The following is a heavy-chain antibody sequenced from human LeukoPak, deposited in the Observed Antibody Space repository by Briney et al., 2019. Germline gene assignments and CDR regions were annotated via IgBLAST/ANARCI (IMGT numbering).Heavy chain of an antibody. Sequence: PGGSLRLSCAASGFTFSSYSMNWVRQAPGKGLEWLSYISSSDSLIYYADSVKGRFTISRDNAKNSLYLQMNSLRAEDTAVYYCGSRLHADYWGQGTLVTVSS. CDR1: GFTFSSYS. CDR3: GSRLHADY. CDR2: ISSSDSLI. J-gene: IGHJ4*02. V-gene: IGHV3-48*04.